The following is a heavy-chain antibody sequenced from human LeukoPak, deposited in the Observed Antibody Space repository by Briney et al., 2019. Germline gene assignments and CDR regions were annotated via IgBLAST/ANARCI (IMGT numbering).Heavy chain of an antibody. Sequence: GGSLRLSCAASGFSFSSYAMSWVRQAPGKGLEWVSGTGGSGDTTYYADSVKGRFTISRDNSKNTLYLQMNSLRAEDTALYYCAKDVEWILSWSFDYWGQGTLVTVSS. CDR1: GFSFSSYA. CDR3: AKDVEWILSWSFDY. CDR2: TGGSGDTT. D-gene: IGHD2-2*03. J-gene: IGHJ4*02. V-gene: IGHV3-23*01.